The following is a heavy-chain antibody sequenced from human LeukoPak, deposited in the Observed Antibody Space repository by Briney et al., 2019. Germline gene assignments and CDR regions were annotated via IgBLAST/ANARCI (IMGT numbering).Heavy chain of an antibody. CDR2: IYTSGST. CDR3: ARDASVSICGGDCYPLD. Sequence: SETLSLACTVSGGSLSNYYWSWIRQPAGKGLEWIGRIYTSGSTNYNPSLSNRVTMSIDTSKNQFSLKLSSVTAADTAVYYCARDASVSICGGDCYPLDWGQGTLVTVSS. D-gene: IGHD2-21*02. V-gene: IGHV4-4*07. J-gene: IGHJ4*02. CDR1: GGSLSNYY.